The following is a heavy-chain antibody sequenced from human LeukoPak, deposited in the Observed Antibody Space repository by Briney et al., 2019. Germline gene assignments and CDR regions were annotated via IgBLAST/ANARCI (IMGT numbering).Heavy chain of an antibody. CDR1: GYTLTSYY. V-gene: IGHV1-46*01. CDR2: INPSGGST. J-gene: IGHJ3*02. D-gene: IGHD3-22*01. CDR3: AREGYYDSSGSNDGAFDI. Sequence: GASVKVSCKASGYTLTSYYMHWVRQAPGQGLEWMGIINPSGGSTSYAQKFQGRVTMTRDTSTSTVYMELSSLRSEDTAVYYCAREGYYDSSGSNDGAFDIWGQGTMVTVSS.